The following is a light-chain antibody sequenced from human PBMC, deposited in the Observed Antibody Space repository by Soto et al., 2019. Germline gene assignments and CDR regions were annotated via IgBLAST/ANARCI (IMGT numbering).Light chain of an antibody. V-gene: IGKV1-39*01. CDR2: LAS. CDR3: QQNNKYPLT. J-gene: IGKJ1*01. Sequence: DIQMSQSPSSLSASLGDRVTITCRASQSVSNYLDWYQQRPGKAPKLLIYLASSLSSGVPSRFSGSGSGTDFTLTISILQPDDFATYYCQQNNKYPLTFGQGTKVDI. CDR1: QSVSNY.